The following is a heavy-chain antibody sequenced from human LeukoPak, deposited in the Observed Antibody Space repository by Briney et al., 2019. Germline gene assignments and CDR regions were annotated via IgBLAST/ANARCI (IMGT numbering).Heavy chain of an antibody. V-gene: IGHV1-2*04. Sequence: GASVKVSCKASGYTFTGYYMHWVRQAPGQGLEWMGWINPNSGGTNYAQKFQGWVTMTRDTSISTAYMELSRLRSDDTAVYYCARALAVADTGWFDPWGQGTLVTVSS. D-gene: IGHD6-19*01. J-gene: IGHJ5*02. CDR2: INPNSGGT. CDR3: ARALAVADTGWFDP. CDR1: GYTFTGYY.